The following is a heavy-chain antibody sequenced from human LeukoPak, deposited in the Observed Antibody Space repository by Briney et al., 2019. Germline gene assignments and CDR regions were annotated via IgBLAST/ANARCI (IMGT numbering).Heavy chain of an antibody. CDR2: ISAYNGNT. J-gene: IGHJ6*02. CDR1: GYTFTSYG. Sequence: ASVKVSCKASGYTFTSYGSSWVRQAPGQGLEWMGWISAYNGNTNYAQKLQGRVTMTTDTSTSTAYMELRSLRSDDTAVYYCATGLTPSITIFGVVNYYYGMDVWGQGTTVTVSS. V-gene: IGHV1-18*01. CDR3: ATGLTPSITIFGVVNYYYGMDV. D-gene: IGHD3-3*01.